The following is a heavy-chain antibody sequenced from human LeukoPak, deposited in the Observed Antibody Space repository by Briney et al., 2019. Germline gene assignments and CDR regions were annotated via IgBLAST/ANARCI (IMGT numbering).Heavy chain of an antibody. CDR3: AKGVGATQGPVDY. CDR2: ISWNRGSI. CDR1: GFTFDDYA. J-gene: IGHJ4*02. V-gene: IGHV3-9*01. Sequence: GRSLRLSCAASGFTFDDYAMHWVRQAPGKGLEWVSGISWNRGSIDYADSVKGRFTIARDNAKNSLYLQMNSLRADDTALYYCAKGVGATQGPVDYWGQGTLVTVSS. D-gene: IGHD1-26*01.